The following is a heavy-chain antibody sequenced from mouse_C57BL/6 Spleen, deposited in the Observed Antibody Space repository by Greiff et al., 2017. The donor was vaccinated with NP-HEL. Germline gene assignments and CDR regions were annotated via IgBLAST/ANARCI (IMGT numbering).Heavy chain of an antibody. CDR3: ARPGFSNFYFDY. CDR1: GYTFTSYW. D-gene: IGHD2-5*01. V-gene: IGHV1-52*01. CDR2: IDPSDSET. Sequence: QVQLQQPGAELVRPGSSVKLSCKASGYTFTSYWMHWVKQRPIQGLEWIGNIDPSDSETHYNQKFKDKATLTVDKSSSTAYMQLSSLTSEDSAVYYCARPGFSNFYFDYWGQGTTLTVSS. J-gene: IGHJ2*01.